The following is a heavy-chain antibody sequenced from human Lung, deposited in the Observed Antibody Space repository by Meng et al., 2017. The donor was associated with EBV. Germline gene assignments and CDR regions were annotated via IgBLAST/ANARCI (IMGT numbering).Heavy chain of an antibody. CDR3: ARDSDSAYSLGY. J-gene: IGHJ4*02. Sequence: QVQLQEAGPGLVKPSQTRSLTCTVAGGSINSGAYYWSWIRQPPRNGLEWIGYIYYSGTIYYDPSLKSRITISVEMSKNQFSLKLSSVTAADTAVYYCARDSDSAYSLGYWGQGTLVTVSS. V-gene: IGHV4-30-4*01. CDR2: IYYSGTI. D-gene: IGHD2-21*01. CDR1: GGSINSGAYY.